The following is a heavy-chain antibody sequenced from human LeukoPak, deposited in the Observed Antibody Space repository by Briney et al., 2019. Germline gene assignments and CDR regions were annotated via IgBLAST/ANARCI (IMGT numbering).Heavy chain of an antibody. V-gene: IGHV1-69*13. J-gene: IGHJ4*02. D-gene: IGHD3-3*01. CDR1: GGTFNNYA. Sequence: SVKVSCKASGGTFNNYAFNWVRQAPGQGLEWMGGITPIFGTANYAQKFQGRVTITADESTSTAYMELSSLRSEDTAVYYCASGVRGSIFGDYWGQGTLVTVSS. CDR3: ASGVRGSIFGDY. CDR2: ITPIFGTA.